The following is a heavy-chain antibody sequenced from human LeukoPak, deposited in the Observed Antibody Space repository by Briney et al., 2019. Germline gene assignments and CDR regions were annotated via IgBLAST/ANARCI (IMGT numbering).Heavy chain of an antibody. CDR3: ARTRPPAGPQYYYGMDV. Sequence: SETLSLTCTVSGGSLNNYYWSWVRQPPGEGLEWIGYKYTTGSSNYSPSLMGRVTISEDMAQNQISLRLTSVTAADTAVYYCARTRPPAGPQYYYGMDVWGQGTPVTVSS. J-gene: IGHJ6*02. V-gene: IGHV4-4*09. CDR2: KYTTGSS. D-gene: IGHD2-2*01. CDR1: GGSLNNYY.